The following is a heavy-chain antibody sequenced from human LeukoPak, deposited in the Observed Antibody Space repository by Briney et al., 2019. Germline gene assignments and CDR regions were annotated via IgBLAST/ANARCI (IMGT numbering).Heavy chain of an antibody. CDR1: GFTFSSYE. D-gene: IGHD4-17*01. CDR3: ATFPKSYGDYVVAMWSHDY. CDR2: ISSSGSTI. V-gene: IGHV3-48*03. Sequence: PGGSLRLSCAASGFTFSSYEMNWVRQAPGKGLAWVSYISSSGSTIYYADSVKGRFTISRDNAKNSLYLQMNSLRAEDTAVYYCATFPKSYGDYVVAMWSHDYWGQGTLVTVSS. J-gene: IGHJ4*02.